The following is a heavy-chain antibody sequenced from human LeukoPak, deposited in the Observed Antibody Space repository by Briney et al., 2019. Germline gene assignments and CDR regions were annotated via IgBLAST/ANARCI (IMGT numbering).Heavy chain of an antibody. CDR1: GFTFKSYA. V-gene: IGHV3-30*04. CDR3: AKVLRDSSGYYTYYYYYGMDV. Sequence: GGSLRLSCAASGFTFKSYAIHWVRQAPGKGLEWVAVISYDGSNKYYADSVKGRFTISRDNSKNTLYLQMNSLRAEDTAVYYCAKVLRDSSGYYTYYYYYGMDVWGQGTTVTVSS. J-gene: IGHJ6*02. CDR2: ISYDGSNK. D-gene: IGHD3-22*01.